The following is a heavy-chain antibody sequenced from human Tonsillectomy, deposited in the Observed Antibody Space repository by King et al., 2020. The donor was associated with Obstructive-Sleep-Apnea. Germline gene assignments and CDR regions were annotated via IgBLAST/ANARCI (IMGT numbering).Heavy chain of an antibody. CDR1: GYTFTSYG. D-gene: IGHD3-9*01. CDR2: RSAYNGNT. J-gene: IGHJ4*02. Sequence: VQLVESGAEVKKPGASVKVSCKASGYTFTSYGISWVRQAPGQGLEWMGWRSAYNGNTNYAQRVQGRVTMTTDTSTSTAYIGLRSLRSDDTAVYYCAILPARYYDILTGYLGRDYWGQGTLVTVSS. CDR3: AILPARYYDILTGYLGRDY. V-gene: IGHV1-18*04.